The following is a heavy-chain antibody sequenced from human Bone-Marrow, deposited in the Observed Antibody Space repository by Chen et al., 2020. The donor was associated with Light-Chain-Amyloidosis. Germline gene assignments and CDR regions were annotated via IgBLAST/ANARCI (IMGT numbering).Heavy chain of an antibody. CDR1: GFTFNDYW. CDR2: IKSDGSAT. J-gene: IGHJ4*02. V-gene: IGHV3-74*01. CDR3: TRGDCTSTSCFLDF. D-gene: IGHD2-2*01. Sequence: EVQLVESGGGLVQPGGSLRLPCAASGFTFNDYWMHWVRQVPGKGLVWVARIKSDGSATNYADSVKGRFTVSRDNAKNTLYLQMKSLRAEDTAVYYCTRGDCTSTSCFLDFWGQGTLVTVSS.